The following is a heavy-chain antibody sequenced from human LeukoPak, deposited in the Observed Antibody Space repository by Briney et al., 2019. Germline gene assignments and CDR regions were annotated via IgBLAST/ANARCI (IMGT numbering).Heavy chain of an antibody. D-gene: IGHD2-2*01. CDR3: VRRGTYCSSTSCPGWFDP. Sequence: PSETLSLTCTVSSGSISSYYWSWLRQPPGKGLEWIGYIYYSGSTNYNPSLKSRVTISVDTSKNQFSLKLSSVTAADTAVYYCVRRGTYCSSTSCPGWFDPWGQGTLVTVSS. V-gene: IGHV4-59*08. CDR1: SGSISSYY. CDR2: IYYSGST. J-gene: IGHJ5*02.